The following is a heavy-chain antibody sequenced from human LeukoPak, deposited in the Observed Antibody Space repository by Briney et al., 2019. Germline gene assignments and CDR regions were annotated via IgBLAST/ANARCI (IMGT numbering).Heavy chain of an antibody. CDR2: IYTSGST. Sequence: SETLSLTCIVSGGSISSGSYYWSWIRQPAGKGLEWIGRIYTSGSTNYNPSLKSRVTISVDTSKNQFSLKLSSVTAADTAVYYCARDVGYCSSTSCYYYYYGMDVWGKGTTVTVSS. J-gene: IGHJ6*04. CDR3: ARDVGYCSSTSCYYYYYGMDV. V-gene: IGHV4-61*02. D-gene: IGHD2-2*03. CDR1: GGSISSGSYY.